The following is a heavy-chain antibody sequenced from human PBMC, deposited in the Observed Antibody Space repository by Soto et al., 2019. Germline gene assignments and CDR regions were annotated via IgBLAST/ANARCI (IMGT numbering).Heavy chain of an antibody. CDR1: GDSVSSDITS. CDR2: TYYRSKWFH. V-gene: IGHV6-1*01. Sequence: SQILSLTCAISGDSVSSDITSWNWIRQSPSRGLEWLGRTYYRSKWFHDYAASVKSRITINPDTSKNQFSLELNSMTPEDTAVYYCARGNALDVWGQGTVVTVSS. J-gene: IGHJ3*01. D-gene: IGHD3-10*01. CDR3: ARGNALDV.